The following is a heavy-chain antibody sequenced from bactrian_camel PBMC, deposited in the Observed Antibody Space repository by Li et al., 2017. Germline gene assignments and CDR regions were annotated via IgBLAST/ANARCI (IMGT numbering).Heavy chain of an antibody. CDR1: GFTGSRRC. V-gene: IGHV3S55*01. Sequence: GGSVQAGGSLTLTCAVSGFTGSRRCMGWFRQAPGKEREGVAAIDGTGRKRYADSVKGRFTISRDNAKTTLDLQMNSLKPEDTAVYYCAVDLRCLRRRRGEYTDYTYWGQGTQVTVS. CDR2: IDGTGRK. D-gene: IGHD2*01. CDR3: AVDLRCLRRRRGEYTDYTY. J-gene: IGHJ4*01.